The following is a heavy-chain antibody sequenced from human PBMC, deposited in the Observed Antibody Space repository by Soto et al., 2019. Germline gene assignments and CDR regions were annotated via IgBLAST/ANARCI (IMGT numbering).Heavy chain of an antibody. CDR2: INGGGERT. CDR3: AREKSSIGFFDY. V-gene: IGHV3-23*01. CDR1: GFTFSSYS. J-gene: IGHJ4*02. Sequence: PGGSLRLSCATSGFTFSSYSMSWVRQAPGTGLEWVSAINGGGERTYYPDSVKGRFTISRDNSKNSLYLQMNSLRAEDTAVYYCAREKSSIGFFDYWDQGTQVTVS. D-gene: IGHD3-3*02.